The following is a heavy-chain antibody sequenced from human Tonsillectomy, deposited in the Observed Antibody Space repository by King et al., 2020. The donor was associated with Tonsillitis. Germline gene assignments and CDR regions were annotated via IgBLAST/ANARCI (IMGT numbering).Heavy chain of an antibody. J-gene: IGHJ4*02. CDR3: AHSQRYYIAVAGLDY. CDR1: GVSISTSEVG. CDR2: IYWNDDK. D-gene: IGHD6-19*01. V-gene: IGHV2-5*01. Sequence: ITLKESGPTLVKHTQTLTLTCTFSGVSISTSEVGVGWIRQPPGKALEWLALIYWNDDKRYSPSLKSRLTITKDTSKNQVVLTMTSMDPVDTPTYYCAHSQRYYIAVAGLDYWGQGTLVTVSS.